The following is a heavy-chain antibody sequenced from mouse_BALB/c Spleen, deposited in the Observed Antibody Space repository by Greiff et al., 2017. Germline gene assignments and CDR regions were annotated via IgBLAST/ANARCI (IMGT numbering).Heavy chain of an antibody. CDR1: GFNIKDTY. J-gene: IGHJ3*01. Sequence: EVKLMESGAELVKPGASVKLSCTASGFNIKDTYMHWVKQRPEQGLEWIGRIDPANGNTKYDPKFQGKATITADTSSNTAYLQLSSLTSEDTAVYYCARGGYGRLFAYWGQGTLVTVSA. V-gene: IGHV14-3*02. CDR3: ARGGYGRLFAY. D-gene: IGHD2-2*01. CDR2: IDPANGNT.